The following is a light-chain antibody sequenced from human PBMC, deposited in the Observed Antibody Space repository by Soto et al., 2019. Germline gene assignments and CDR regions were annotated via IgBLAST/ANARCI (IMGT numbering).Light chain of an antibody. J-gene: IGLJ3*02. CDR3: ATWDESLSGRV. CDR2: RNN. V-gene: IGLV1-47*01. CDR1: SANIGSDY. Sequence: QSALTQPPSASGTPGQRVTISCFGSSANIGSDYVYWYQQLPGAAPKLLIYRNNQRPSGVPDRFSGSKSGTSASLAISGLRSEDEADYYCATWDESLSGRVFGGGTQLTVL.